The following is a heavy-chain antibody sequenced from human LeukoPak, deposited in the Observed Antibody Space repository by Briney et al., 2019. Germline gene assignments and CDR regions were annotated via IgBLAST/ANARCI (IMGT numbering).Heavy chain of an antibody. Sequence: SETLSLTCTVSGGSISSHYWSWIRQPPGKGLEWIGYIYYSGSTNYNPSLKSRVTISVDRSKNQFSLKLSSVTAADTAVYYCARGVGGPIAAALDYWGQGTLVTVSS. J-gene: IGHJ4*02. CDR3: ARGVGGPIAAALDY. D-gene: IGHD6-13*01. CDR1: GGSISSHY. V-gene: IGHV4-59*11. CDR2: IYYSGST.